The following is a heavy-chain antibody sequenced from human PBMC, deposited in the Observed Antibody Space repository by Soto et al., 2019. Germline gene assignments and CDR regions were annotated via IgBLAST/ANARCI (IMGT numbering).Heavy chain of an antibody. Sequence: QVQLVESGGGVVQPGRSLRLSCAASGFTFSSYGMHWVRQAPGKGLEWVAVISYDGSNKYYADSVKGRFTISRDNSKNPLYLQMNSLRAEDTAVYYCAKDGHDSGFDPWGQGTLVTVSS. J-gene: IGHJ5*02. CDR1: GFTFSSYG. V-gene: IGHV3-30*18. CDR2: ISYDGSNK. CDR3: AKDGHDSGFDP. D-gene: IGHD3-3*01.